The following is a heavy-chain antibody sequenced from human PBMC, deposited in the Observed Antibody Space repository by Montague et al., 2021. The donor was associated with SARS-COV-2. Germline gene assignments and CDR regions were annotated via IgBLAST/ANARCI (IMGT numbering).Heavy chain of an antibody. CDR2: INHSGST. V-gene: IGHV4-39*07. J-gene: IGHJ6*02. Sequence: SETLSLTCTVSGGSISSSSYYWGWIRQPPGKGLEWIGEINHSGSTNYNPSLKSRVTIAVDTSKNQVSLKLTSVTAADTAVFYCARSTVTNSPFGFSNKLRSRYNGMDVWGQGTTVTVSS. CDR3: ARSTVTNSPFGFSNKLRSRYNGMDV. D-gene: IGHD4-17*01. CDR1: GGSISSSSYY.